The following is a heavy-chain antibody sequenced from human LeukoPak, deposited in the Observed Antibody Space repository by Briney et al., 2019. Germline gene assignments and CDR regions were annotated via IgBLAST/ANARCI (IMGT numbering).Heavy chain of an antibody. CDR2: INPSGGST. J-gene: IGHJ4*02. CDR3: ARDAQSSGSYLDY. Sequence: ASVKVSCKASGGTFSSYAISWVRQAPGQGLEWMGIINPSGGSTSYAQKFQGRVTMTRDTSTSTVYMELSSLRSEDTAVYYCARDAQSSGSYLDYWGQGTLVTVSS. D-gene: IGHD1-26*01. CDR1: GGTFSSYA. V-gene: IGHV1-46*01.